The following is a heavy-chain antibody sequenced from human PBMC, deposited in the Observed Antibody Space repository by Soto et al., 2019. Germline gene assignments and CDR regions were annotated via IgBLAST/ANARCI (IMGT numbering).Heavy chain of an antibody. CDR1: GYTFTSYA. Sequence: ASVKVSCKASGYTFTSYAMHWVRQAPGQRLEWMGWINAGNGNTKYSQKFQGRVTITRDTSASTAYMELSSLRSEDTAVYYCARDPRIVGASDFDYWGQGTLVTVSS. D-gene: IGHD1-26*01. CDR2: INAGNGNT. V-gene: IGHV1-3*01. J-gene: IGHJ4*02. CDR3: ARDPRIVGASDFDY.